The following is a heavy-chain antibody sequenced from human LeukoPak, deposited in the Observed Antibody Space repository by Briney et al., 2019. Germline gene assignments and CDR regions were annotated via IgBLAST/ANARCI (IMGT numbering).Heavy chain of an antibody. J-gene: IGHJ4*02. D-gene: IGHD6-13*01. CDR1: GGSFSGYY. CDR3: SSLEVSSSWRY. Sequence: SETLSLTCAVYGGSFSGYYWSWIRQPPGKGLEWIGEINHSGSTNYNPSLKSRVTISVDTSKNQFSLKLTSVTAADTAVYYCSSLEVSSSWRYWGQGTLVTVSS. CDR2: INHSGST. V-gene: IGHV4-34*01.